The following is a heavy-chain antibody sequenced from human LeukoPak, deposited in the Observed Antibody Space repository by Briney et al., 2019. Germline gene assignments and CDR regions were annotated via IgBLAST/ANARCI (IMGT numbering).Heavy chain of an antibody. Sequence: GASVTVSFKVSGYTLTELSMHWVRQAPGKGLEWMGGFDPEDGETIYAQKFQGRVTMTEDTSTDTAYMELSSLRSEDTAVYYCATVRAVAGPGVYYFDYWGQGTLVTVSS. D-gene: IGHD6-19*01. CDR3: ATVRAVAGPGVYYFDY. V-gene: IGHV1-24*01. CDR1: GYTLTELS. J-gene: IGHJ4*02. CDR2: FDPEDGET.